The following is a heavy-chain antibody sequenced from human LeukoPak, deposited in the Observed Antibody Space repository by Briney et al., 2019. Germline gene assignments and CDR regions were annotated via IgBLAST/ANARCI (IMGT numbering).Heavy chain of an antibody. CDR2: IHHSGSA. CDR1: GYSVSSGYY. Sequence: SETLSLTCTVSGYSVSSGYYWGWIRQPSGKGLEWIGRIHHSGSAYYNPSIKSRVIISVDRSKNQIFLKLSSVTAADTAVYYCARDVSHGHDYWGQGTLVTVSS. V-gene: IGHV4-38-2*02. D-gene: IGHD5/OR15-5a*01. CDR3: ARDVSHGHDY. J-gene: IGHJ4*02.